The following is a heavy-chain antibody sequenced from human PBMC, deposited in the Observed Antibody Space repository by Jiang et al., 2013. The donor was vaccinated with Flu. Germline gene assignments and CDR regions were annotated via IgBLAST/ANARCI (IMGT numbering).Heavy chain of an antibody. CDR3: AKLGGGTIAAAGTLHYFDY. V-gene: IGHV3-23*01. J-gene: IGHJ4*02. Sequence: VSAISGSGGSTYYADSVKGRFTISRDNSKNTLYLQMNSLRAEDTAVYYCAKLGGGTIAAAGTLHYFDYWGQGTLVTVSS. CDR2: ISGSGGST. D-gene: IGHD6-13*01.